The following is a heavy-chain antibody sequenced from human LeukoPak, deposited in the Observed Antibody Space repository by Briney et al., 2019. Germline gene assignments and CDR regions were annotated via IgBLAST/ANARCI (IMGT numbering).Heavy chain of an antibody. D-gene: IGHD6-6*01. J-gene: IGHJ4*02. CDR1: GFTFSDHF. CDR3: ARGSSPYYFDY. V-gene: IGHV3-72*01. Sequence: GGSLRLSCAASGFTFSDHFMDWVRQAPGKGLEWVGRIGNKANSYTTDYAASVKGRFTISRDDSKNSLFLQMNSLRAEDTAVYYCARGSSPYYFDYWGQGTLVTVSS. CDR2: IGNKANSYTT.